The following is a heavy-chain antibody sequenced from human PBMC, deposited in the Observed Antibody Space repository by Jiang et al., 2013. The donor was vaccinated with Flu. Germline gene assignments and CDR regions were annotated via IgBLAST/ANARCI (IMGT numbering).Heavy chain of an antibody. CDR1: GASISSGGWY. CDR3: ARSLGFVDY. D-gene: IGHD1-26*01. CDR2: IYYTGSA. J-gene: IGHJ4*01. V-gene: IGHV4-31*03. Sequence: GSGLVKPSQTLSLTCIVSGASISSGGWYWNWIRQYPGKGLEWIGYIYYTGSAYYNPSLNSRVTISVDTSKNQFSLNLTSVTAADTAVYYCARSLGFVDYWG.